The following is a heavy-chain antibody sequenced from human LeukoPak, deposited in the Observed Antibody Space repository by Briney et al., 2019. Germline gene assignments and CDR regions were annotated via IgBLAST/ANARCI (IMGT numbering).Heavy chain of an antibody. CDR3: ARVKRGTTGSGHPLVPYYYYYYMDV. J-gene: IGHJ6*03. V-gene: IGHV3-53*01. Sequence: GGSLRLSCAVSGFTVSSNYMGWVRQAPGKGLEWVSVFYSSGSTYYADSVKGRFTISRDNSENTLFLQMDTLRAEDTAVYYCARVKRGTTGSGHPLVPYYYYYYMDVWGKGTTVTVSS. D-gene: IGHD1-1*01. CDR1: GFTVSSNY. CDR2: FYSSGST.